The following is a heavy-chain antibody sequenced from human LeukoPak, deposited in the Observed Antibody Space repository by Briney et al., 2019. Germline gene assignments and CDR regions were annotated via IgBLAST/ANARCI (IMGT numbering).Heavy chain of an antibody. D-gene: IGHD2-15*01. CDR3: ARDGKVVAATPGDY. V-gene: IGHV4-34*01. J-gene: IGHJ4*02. CDR2: INHSGST. CDR1: GGSFSGYY. Sequence: SETLSLTCAVYGGSFSGYYWSWIRQPPGKGLEWIGEINHSGSTNHNPSLKSRVTISVDTSKNQFSLKLSSVTAADTAVYYCARDGKVVAATPGDYWGQGTLVTVSS.